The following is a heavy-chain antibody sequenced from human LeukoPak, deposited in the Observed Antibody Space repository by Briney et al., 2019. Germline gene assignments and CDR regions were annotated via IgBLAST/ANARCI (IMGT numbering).Heavy chain of an antibody. CDR3: ASQSYARFDP. V-gene: IGHV3-7*01. D-gene: IGHD3-16*01. CDR2: IQPDGSEQ. CDR1: GFTFSSHW. J-gene: IGHJ5*02. Sequence: GGSLRLSCAASGFTFSSHWMSWVRQAPGKGLEWVGNIQPDGSEQYPVDSVKGRFTISRDNARNSMFLQMNSLRVEDTAVYYCASQSYARFDPWGQGTLVTVSS.